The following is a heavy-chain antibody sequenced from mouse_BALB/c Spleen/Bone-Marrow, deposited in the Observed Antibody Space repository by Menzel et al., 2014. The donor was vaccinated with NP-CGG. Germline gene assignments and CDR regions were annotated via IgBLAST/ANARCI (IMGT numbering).Heavy chain of an antibody. CDR1: GFSISRYS. J-gene: IGHJ3*01. CDR2: IWGGGST. V-gene: IGHV2-6-4*01. Sequence: VHLVESGPGLVAPSQSLSITCTVSGFSISRYSIHWIRQPPGNGLEWLGMIWGGGSTDYNSALKSRLSISKDNSKSQVFLKMNSLQTDDTAIYYCARNLRDPFAYWGQGTLVTVSA. CDR3: ARNLRDPFAY.